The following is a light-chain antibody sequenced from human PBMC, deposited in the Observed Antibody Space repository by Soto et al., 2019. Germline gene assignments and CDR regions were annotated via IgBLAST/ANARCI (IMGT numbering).Light chain of an antibody. CDR1: QSISSW. Sequence: DIQMTQSPSTLSSSVGDIFIIICRASQSISSWLAWYQQKPGKAPKILIYEASSLERGVPSRFSGSGSGTEFTLTISSLQPDDFATYYCQQYNSYSRTFGQGTKVDIK. J-gene: IGKJ1*01. CDR3: QQYNSYSRT. V-gene: IGKV1-5*02. CDR2: EAS.